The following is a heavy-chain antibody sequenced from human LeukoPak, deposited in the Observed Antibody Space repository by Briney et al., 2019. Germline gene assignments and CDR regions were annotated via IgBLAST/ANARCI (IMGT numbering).Heavy chain of an antibody. CDR2: IYTSGST. J-gene: IGHJ3*02. D-gene: IGHD4-17*01. V-gene: IGHV4-4*07. CDR3: ARIGADYGDYFAFDI. CDR1: GGSISSYY. Sequence: PSETLCLTCTVSGGSISSYYWSWIRQPAGEGLEWIGRIYTSGSTNYNPSLKSRVTMSVDTSKNQFSLKLSSVTAADTAVYYCARIGADYGDYFAFDIWGQGTMVTVSS.